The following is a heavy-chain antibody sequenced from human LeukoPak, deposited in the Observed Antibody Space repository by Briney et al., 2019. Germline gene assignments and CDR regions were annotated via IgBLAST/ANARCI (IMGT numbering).Heavy chain of an antibody. Sequence: PSETLSFTCAVYGGSFSGYYWSWIRQPPGKGLEWIGEINHSGSTNYNPSLKSRVTISVDTSKNQFSLKLSSVTAADTAVYYCARGPGIAAAGTPPFDYWGQGTLVTVSS. CDR2: INHSGST. V-gene: IGHV4-34*01. D-gene: IGHD6-13*01. CDR1: GGSFSGYY. CDR3: ARGPGIAAAGTPPFDY. J-gene: IGHJ4*02.